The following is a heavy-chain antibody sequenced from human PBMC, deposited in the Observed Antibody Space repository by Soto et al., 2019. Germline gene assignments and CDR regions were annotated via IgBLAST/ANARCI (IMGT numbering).Heavy chain of an antibody. CDR1: GGSISSYY. Sequence: PSETLSLTCTVSGGSISSYYWSWIRQPAGKGLEWIGRIYTSGSTNYNPSLKSRVTMTVDTSKNQFSLKLSSVTAADTAVYYCATELYQQNDAFDIWGQGTMVTVSS. V-gene: IGHV4-4*07. J-gene: IGHJ3*02. CDR2: IYTSGST. D-gene: IGHD2-2*01. CDR3: ATELYQQNDAFDI.